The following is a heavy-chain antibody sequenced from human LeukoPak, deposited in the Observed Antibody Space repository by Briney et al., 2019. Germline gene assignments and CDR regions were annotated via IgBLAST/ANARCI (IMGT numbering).Heavy chain of an antibody. J-gene: IGHJ4*02. Sequence: GAAVKVSCKASGYTFSNYGISWVRQAPGQGLEWMGWISGDNGNTNYPQKLQGRVTMTTDTSTSTAYMELRSLRSEDTAVYYCATGEQQLVQDYWGQGTLVTVSS. D-gene: IGHD6-13*01. CDR2: ISGDNGNT. CDR1: GYTFSNYG. CDR3: ATGEQQLVQDY. V-gene: IGHV1-18*01.